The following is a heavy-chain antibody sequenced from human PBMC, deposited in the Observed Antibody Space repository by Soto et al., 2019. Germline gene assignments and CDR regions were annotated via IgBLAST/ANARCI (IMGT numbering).Heavy chain of an antibody. V-gene: IGHV3-33*01. CDR1: GFTFSSYG. CDR2: IWYDGSNK. D-gene: IGHD2-15*01. J-gene: IGHJ6*02. Sequence: QVQLVESGGGVVQPGRSLRLSCAASGFTFSSYGMHWVRQAPGKGLEWVAVIWYDGSNKYYADSVKGRFTISRDNSKNTLYLQMNSLRAEDTAVYYCARDRIVVVVATPIYYYGMDVWGQGTTVTVSS. CDR3: ARDRIVVVVATPIYYYGMDV.